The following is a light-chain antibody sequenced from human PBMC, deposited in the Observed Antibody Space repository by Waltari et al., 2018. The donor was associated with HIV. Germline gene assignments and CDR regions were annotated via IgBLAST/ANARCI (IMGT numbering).Light chain of an antibody. CDR1: QSVLYNSNNKTY. CDR2: WAS. J-gene: IGKJ2*01. Sequence: DIVMTQSPDSLAVSLGERATINCKSSQSVLYNSNNKTYLAWYQQKPGQPPKLLIYWASTRASGVPDRFSGSGSGTQFTLTISSLQAEDVSVYYCQQYYSSPYTFGQGTKLEIK. V-gene: IGKV4-1*01. CDR3: QQYYSSPYT.